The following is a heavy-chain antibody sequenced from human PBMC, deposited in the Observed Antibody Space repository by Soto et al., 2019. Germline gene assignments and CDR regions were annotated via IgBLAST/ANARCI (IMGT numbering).Heavy chain of an antibody. D-gene: IGHD3-10*01. V-gene: IGHV4-39*01. CDR2: IYYNGRT. CDR1: GGSINNTNYS. Sequence: QMQLQESSPGLVKPSETLSLTCSVSGGSINNTNYSWLWIRPPPWQGLQWIGMIYYNGRTNYCESLKIRVPISLFPSKILISLKVTSVTAAVRSLYSWALCGSWGHVRGGCVPWGHGWLVTGSS. J-gene: IGHJ5*02. CDR3: ALCGSWGHVRGGCVP.